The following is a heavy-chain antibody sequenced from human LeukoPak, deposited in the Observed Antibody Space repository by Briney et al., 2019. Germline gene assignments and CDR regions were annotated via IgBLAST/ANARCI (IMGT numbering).Heavy chain of an antibody. CDR3: VREYSGFDY. CDR2: IYYHGST. CDR1: GDPISGYSNYK. V-gene: IGHV4-61*01. D-gene: IGHD6-13*01. Sequence: SETLSLTCMVSGDPISGYSNYKWTSIRQPPGKGLEWIGYIYYHGSTNYNPSLKSRVTFSVDTSKNQFSLKLTSVTAAGTAVYYCVREYSGFDYWGQGTLVTVSS. J-gene: IGHJ4*02.